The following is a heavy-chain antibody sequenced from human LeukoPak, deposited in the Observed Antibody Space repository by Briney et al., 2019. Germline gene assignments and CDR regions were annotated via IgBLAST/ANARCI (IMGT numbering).Heavy chain of an antibody. CDR2: IRYDGNDK. J-gene: IGHJ4*02. V-gene: IGHV3-30*02. D-gene: IGHD6-6*01. CDR3: SRDSSSSLPFDY. CDR1: GFDFSACG. Sequence: GGSLRLSCAASGFDFSACGMYWVRQPPGKGLEWVAFIRYDGNDKYYADSLKGRFTISRDNAKNSLYLQMNSLRAEDTAVYYCSRDSSSSLPFDYWGQGTLVTVSS.